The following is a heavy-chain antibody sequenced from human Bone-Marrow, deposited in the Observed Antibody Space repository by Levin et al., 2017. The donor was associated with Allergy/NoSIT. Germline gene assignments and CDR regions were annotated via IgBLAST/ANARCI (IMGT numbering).Heavy chain of an antibody. J-gene: IGHJ3*02. CDR3: VKTGRVHTTTGAFDI. D-gene: IGHD1-1*01. Sequence: GGSLRLSCSTSGFTFSSYAMHWVRQAPGKGLEYVSAISSNGGSTYYADSVKGRFTISRDNSKNTLYLQMSSLRAEDTAVYYCVKTGRVHTTTGAFDIWGQGTMVTVSS. CDR2: ISSNGGST. V-gene: IGHV3-64D*06. CDR1: GFTFSSYA.